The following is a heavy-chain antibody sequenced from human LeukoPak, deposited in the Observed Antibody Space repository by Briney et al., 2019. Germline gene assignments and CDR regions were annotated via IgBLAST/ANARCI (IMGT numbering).Heavy chain of an antibody. V-gene: IGHV1-69*06. CDR3: ARTEIIVAPRHYYYYYMDV. Sequence: SVKVSCKASGYTFTSYGISWVRQAPGQGLEWMGGIIPIFGTANYAQKFQGRVTITADKSTSTAYMELSSLRSEDTAVYYCARTEIIVAPRHYYYYYMDVWGKGTTVTVSS. D-gene: IGHD5-12*01. CDR1: GYTFTSYG. J-gene: IGHJ6*03. CDR2: IIPIFGTA.